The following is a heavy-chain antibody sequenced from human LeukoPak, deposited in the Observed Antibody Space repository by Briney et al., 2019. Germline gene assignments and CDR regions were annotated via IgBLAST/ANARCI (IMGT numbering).Heavy chain of an antibody. Sequence: PGGSLRLSCAASGFTFSSYAMHWVRQAPGKGLEWVALISYDGSNKYYADSLKGRFTISRDNSKNTLYLQMNSLGAEDTAVYYCARDQLDPYGGRSSAFDYWGQGTLVTVSS. CDR2: ISYDGSNK. D-gene: IGHD4-23*01. CDR1: GFTFSSYA. J-gene: IGHJ4*02. V-gene: IGHV3-30*14. CDR3: ARDQLDPYGGRSSAFDY.